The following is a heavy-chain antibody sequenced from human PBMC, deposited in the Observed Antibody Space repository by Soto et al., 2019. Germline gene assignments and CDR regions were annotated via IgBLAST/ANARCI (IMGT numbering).Heavy chain of an antibody. CDR3: AMVPEVSYSGYFDY. Sequence: LGESLKISCKGSGYSFAGYWITWVRQKPGKGLEWMGRIDPSDSQTYYSPSFRGHVTISVTKSITTVFLQWSSLRASDTAMYYCAMVPEVSYSGYFDYWGPGXLVTVSS. D-gene: IGHD1-26*01. CDR1: GYSFAGYW. CDR2: IDPSDSQT. J-gene: IGHJ4*02. V-gene: IGHV5-10-1*01.